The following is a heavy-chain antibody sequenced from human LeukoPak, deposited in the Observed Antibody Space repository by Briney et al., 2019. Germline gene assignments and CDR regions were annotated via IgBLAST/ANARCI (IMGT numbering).Heavy chain of an antibody. CDR2: INPNSGGT. J-gene: IGHJ4*02. Sequence: GASVKVSCKASGYTFTGYYMHWVRQAPGQGLEWMGWINPNSGGTNYAQKFQGRVTMTRDTSISTAYMELSRLRSDDTAVYCCARGFMITFGGVIVIFRDWGQGTLVTVSS. CDR3: ARGFMITFGGVIVIFRD. V-gene: IGHV1-2*02. D-gene: IGHD3-16*02. CDR1: GYTFTGYY.